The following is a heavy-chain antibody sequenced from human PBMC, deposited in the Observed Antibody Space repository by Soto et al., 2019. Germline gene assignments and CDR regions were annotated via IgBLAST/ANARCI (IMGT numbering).Heavy chain of an antibody. J-gene: IGHJ4*02. Sequence: XGTLSLTCSVSGGSVRTGSYHWSWIRQPPGKGLEWIGFIPNNGSPDYNPSPKSRVVVSIDRSKNQFSLKVNSVTAADTAVYYCVRDRYSSGWYDYWGQGTLVTVSS. CDR1: GGSVRTGSYH. CDR3: VRDRYSSGWYDY. V-gene: IGHV4-61*01. D-gene: IGHD6-19*01. CDR2: IPNNGSP.